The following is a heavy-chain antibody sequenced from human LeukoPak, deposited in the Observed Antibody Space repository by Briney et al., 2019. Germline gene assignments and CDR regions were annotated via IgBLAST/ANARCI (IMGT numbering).Heavy chain of an antibody. D-gene: IGHD3-3*01. CDR1: GGSISGYY. V-gene: IGHV4-59*01. Sequence: SETLSLTCTVSGGSISGYYWNWIRQPPGKGLEWIAIIYDSGTADYNPSFNSRLTTSVDTSKNQFSLKLMSVAAADTAVYYRARASYYDFWSGYPLDHWGQGTLVTVSS. CDR2: IYDSGTA. CDR3: ARASYYDFWSGYPLDH. J-gene: IGHJ4*02.